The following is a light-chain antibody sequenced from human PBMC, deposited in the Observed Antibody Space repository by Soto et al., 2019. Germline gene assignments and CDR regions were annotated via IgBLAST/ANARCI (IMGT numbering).Light chain of an antibody. CDR2: DVS. CDR3: SSYTSSSAYV. V-gene: IGLV2-14*01. J-gene: IGLJ1*01. Sequence: QSVLTQPASVSGSPGQSITISCTGTSSDVGGYNYVSWYQQHPGKAPKLMIYDVSNRPSGVSNRFSGSKSGNTASLTISGVQDEDEADYYCSSYTSSSAYVFGTGTQLTVL. CDR1: SSDVGGYNY.